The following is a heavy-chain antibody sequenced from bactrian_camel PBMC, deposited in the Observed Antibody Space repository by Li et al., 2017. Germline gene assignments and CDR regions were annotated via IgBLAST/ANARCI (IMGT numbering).Heavy chain of an antibody. V-gene: IGHV3S40*01. CDR2: IYLGVGRT. Sequence: DVQLVESGGGSVQTGGSLRLSCSVSESTDNSFSMGWFRQAPGMEREEVTGIYLGVGRTYYADSVKGRFTISRGNAKNTVYLQMNSLKPEDTAMYYCAADISDRRANTIWTMLVAYWGQGTQVTVS. D-gene: IGHD4*01. J-gene: IGHJ4*01. CDR3: AADISDRRANTIWTMLVAY. CDR1: ESTDNSFS.